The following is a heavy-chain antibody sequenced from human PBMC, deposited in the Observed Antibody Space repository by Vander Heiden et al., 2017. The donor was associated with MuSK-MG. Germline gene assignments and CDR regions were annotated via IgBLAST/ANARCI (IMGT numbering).Heavy chain of an antibody. CDR1: GFDFSNYG. Sequence: EVQLLESGGGLVQPGGSLRLPCAASGFDFSNYGMSWVRQAPAKGLEWVSVISDSGVGTYYADSVKGRFTISRDDSKNTVYLQMNSLRAEDTALYYCAKGRRSSRYLGFDIWGQGTMVTVSA. CDR3: AKGRRSSRYLGFDI. D-gene: IGHD1-1*01. J-gene: IGHJ3*02. CDR2: ISDSGVGT. V-gene: IGHV3-23*01.